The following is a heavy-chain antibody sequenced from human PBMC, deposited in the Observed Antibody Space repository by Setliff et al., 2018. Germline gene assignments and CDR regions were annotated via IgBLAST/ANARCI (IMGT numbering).Heavy chain of an antibody. CDR1: GYTFTGYY. CDR3: AREGVGPLDDGWDF. CDR2: INPNSGGT. Sequence: ASVKVSCKASGYTFTGYYMHWVRQAPGQGLEWMGWINPNSGGTNYAQKFQDRVIMTRDTSITTTYMEVTRLRSDDTAIYYCAREGVGPLDDGWDFWGQGTKVTVSS. D-gene: IGHD1-26*01. V-gene: IGHV1-2*02. J-gene: IGHJ3*01.